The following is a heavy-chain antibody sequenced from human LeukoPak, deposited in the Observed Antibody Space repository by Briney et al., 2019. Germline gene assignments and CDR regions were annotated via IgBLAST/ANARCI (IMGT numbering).Heavy chain of an antibody. Sequence: GGSLRLSCAASGFTFSSYSMNWVRQAPGKGLEWVSSISSSSSYIYYADSVKGRFTISRDNAKNSLYLQMNSLRAEDTAVYYCARDGLVRYGDYDRGYWGQGTLVTVSS. CDR2: ISSSSSYI. CDR3: ARDGLVRYGDYDRGY. V-gene: IGHV3-21*01. D-gene: IGHD4-17*01. J-gene: IGHJ4*02. CDR1: GFTFSSYS.